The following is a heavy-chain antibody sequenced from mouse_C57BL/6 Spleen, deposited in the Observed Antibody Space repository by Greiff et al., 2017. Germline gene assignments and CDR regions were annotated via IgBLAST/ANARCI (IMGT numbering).Heavy chain of an antibody. D-gene: IGHD2-4*01. CDR1: GFTFSSYT. CDR2: ISGGGGNT. Sequence: EVQVVESGGGLVKPGGSLKLSCAASGFTFSSYTMSWVRQTPEKRLEWVATISGGGGNTYYPDSVKGRFTISRDNAKNTLYLQMSSLRSEDTALYYCARRTLYDYHFDYWGQGTTLTVSS. V-gene: IGHV5-9*01. J-gene: IGHJ2*01. CDR3: ARRTLYDYHFDY.